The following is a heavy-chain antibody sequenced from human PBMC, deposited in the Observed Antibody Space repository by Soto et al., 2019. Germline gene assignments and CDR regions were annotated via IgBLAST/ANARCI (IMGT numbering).Heavy chain of an antibody. V-gene: IGHV3-23*01. CDR1: GFTFSSYA. CDR3: AKDYSTVTTDPLSVVLFDY. D-gene: IGHD4-17*01. CDR2: ITSDGRT. Sequence: VGSLRLSCAASGFTFSSYAMSWVRQAPGKGLEWVSIITSDGRTYYADSVKGRFTISRDNSKNTVYLQMNSLRAEDTAVYYCAKDYSTVTTDPLSVVLFDYWGQGALVTVSS. J-gene: IGHJ4*02.